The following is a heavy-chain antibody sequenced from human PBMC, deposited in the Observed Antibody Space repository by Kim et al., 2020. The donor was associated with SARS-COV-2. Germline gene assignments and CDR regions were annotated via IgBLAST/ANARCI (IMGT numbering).Heavy chain of an antibody. J-gene: IGHJ5*02. D-gene: IGHD3-9*01. CDR3: ARSHYDILTGPPGGWFDP. CDR1: GFAFSSYG. CDR2: IWYDGSNK. Sequence: GGSLRLSCAASGFAFSSYGMHWVRQAPGKGLEWVAVIWYDGSNKYYADSVKGRFTISRDNSKNTLYLQMNSLRAEDTAVYYCARSHYDILTGPPGGWFDPWGQGNLVTVSS. V-gene: IGHV3-33*08.